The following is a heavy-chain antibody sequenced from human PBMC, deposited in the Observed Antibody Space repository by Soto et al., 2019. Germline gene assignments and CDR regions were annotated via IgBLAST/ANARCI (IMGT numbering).Heavy chain of an antibody. CDR2: ISANRGNT. CDR3: VRDPQRNDY. J-gene: IGHJ4*02. D-gene: IGHD6-25*01. V-gene: IGHV1-18*04. Sequence: QVQLVQSGPEVKKPGASGKVSCKASGYSFTSYGVSWVRQAPGQGREWMGWISANRGNTDYAQKFRGTVTMTTETSTSTAYMDLRSLRSDDTAVYYCVRDPQRNDYWGQGTLVTVSS. CDR1: GYSFTSYG.